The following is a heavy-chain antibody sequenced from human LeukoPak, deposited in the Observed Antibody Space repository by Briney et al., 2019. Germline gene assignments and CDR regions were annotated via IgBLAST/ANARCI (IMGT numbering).Heavy chain of an antibody. Sequence: ASVKVSCKASGGTFSSYAISWVRQAPGQGLEWMGGIIPIFGTANYAQKFQGRVTITADESTSTAYMELSSLRSEDTAAYYCASSAIYGDYVRFDYWGQGTLVTVSS. V-gene: IGHV1-69*13. J-gene: IGHJ4*02. CDR3: ASSAIYGDYVRFDY. CDR2: IIPIFGTA. D-gene: IGHD4-17*01. CDR1: GGTFSSYA.